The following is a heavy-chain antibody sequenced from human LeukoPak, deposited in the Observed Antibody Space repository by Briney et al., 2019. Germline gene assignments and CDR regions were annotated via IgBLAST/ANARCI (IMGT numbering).Heavy chain of an antibody. J-gene: IGHJ4*02. V-gene: IGHV4-61*01. Sequence: KTSETLSLTCTVSGGSVSSNNDYWSWIRQSPGKGLEWIGYIYYSGSTNYNPSLKSRVTISVDTSKNQFSLKLSSVTAADTAVYYCARVSRNSVARPQYAFDYWGQGTLVTVSS. CDR2: IYYSGST. D-gene: IGHD6-6*01. CDR1: GGSVSSNNDY. CDR3: ARVSRNSVARPQYAFDY.